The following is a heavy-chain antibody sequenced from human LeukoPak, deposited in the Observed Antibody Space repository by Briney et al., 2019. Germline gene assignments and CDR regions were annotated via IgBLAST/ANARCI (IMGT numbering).Heavy chain of an antibody. CDR2: INHSGST. V-gene: IGHV4-34*01. CDR1: GGSFSGYY. J-gene: IGHJ5*02. D-gene: IGHD3-10*01. Sequence: PSETLSLTCAVYGGSFSGYYWSWIRQPPGKGLEWIGEINHSGSTNYNPSLKSRVTISVDTSKNQFSLKLSSVTAADTAVYYCARDSGTTGEVRFDPWGQGTLVTVSS. CDR3: ARDSGTTGEVRFDP.